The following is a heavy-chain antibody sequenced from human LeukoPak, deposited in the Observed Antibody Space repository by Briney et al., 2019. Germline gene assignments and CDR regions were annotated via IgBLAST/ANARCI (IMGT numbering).Heavy chain of an antibody. V-gene: IGHV3-23*01. CDR3: AKDRVHFEN. CDR1: GFTSSSYA. Sequence: GGSLRLSCAASGFTSSSYAMSWVRQAPGKGLEWVSAISGPISGSTVFTFYADSVKGRFTISRDNSKSTLYLQMNSLSVEDTALYYCAKDRVHFENWGLGTVVTVSS. CDR2: ISGPISGSTVFT. J-gene: IGHJ4*02.